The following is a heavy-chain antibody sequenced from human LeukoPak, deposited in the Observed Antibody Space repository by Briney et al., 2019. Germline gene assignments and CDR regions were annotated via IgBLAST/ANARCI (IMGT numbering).Heavy chain of an antibody. Sequence: SETLSLTCTVSGGSISSYYWSWIRQPPGKGLEWIGSIYYSGSTYYNPSLKSRVTISVDTSKNQFSLKLSSVTAADTAVYYCARRRIVGATTDYWGQGTLVTVSS. V-gene: IGHV4-59*05. CDR2: IYYSGST. CDR1: GGSISSYY. D-gene: IGHD1-26*01. J-gene: IGHJ4*02. CDR3: ARRRIVGATTDY.